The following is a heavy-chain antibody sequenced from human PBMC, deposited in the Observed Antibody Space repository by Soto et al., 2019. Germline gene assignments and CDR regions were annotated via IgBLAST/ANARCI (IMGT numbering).Heavy chain of an antibody. V-gene: IGHV1-3*01. J-gene: IGHJ4*02. Sequence: ASVKVSCKASGYTFTSYAMHWVRQAPGQRLEWMGWINAGNGNTKYSQKFQGRVTITRDTSASTAYMELSSLRSEDTAVYYCARDIVVVPAATPLDYWGQGTLVTVSS. CDR3: ARDIVVVPAATPLDY. D-gene: IGHD2-2*02. CDR1: GYTFTSYA. CDR2: INAGNGNT.